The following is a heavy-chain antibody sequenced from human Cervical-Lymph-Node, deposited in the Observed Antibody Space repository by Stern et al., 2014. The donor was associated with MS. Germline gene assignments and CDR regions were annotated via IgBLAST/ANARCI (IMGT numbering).Heavy chain of an antibody. CDR3: AKHACTGAACPFDL. V-gene: IGHV4-39*01. CDR1: GDSISSYTHY. D-gene: IGHD2-8*02. J-gene: IGHJ4*02. CDR2: VYYSGAT. Sequence: QLQLQESGPGLVKPSETLSLTCAVSGDSISSYTHYWAWIRQPPGKGLEWIGRVYYSGATYYNPSLKSPVPNSVDTSKNPSSRGLNSVTAADTAVYYCAKHACTGAACPFDLWGQGTLVTVSS.